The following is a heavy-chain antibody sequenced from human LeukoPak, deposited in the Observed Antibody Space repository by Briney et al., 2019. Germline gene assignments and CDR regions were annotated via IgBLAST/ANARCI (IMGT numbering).Heavy chain of an antibody. Sequence: SETLSLTCTVSGGSISSYYWSWSRQPPGKGLEWIEYIYYSGSTNYNPSLKSRVTISVDTSKNQFSLKLSSVTAADTAVYYCARRGDSSGWSVIDYWGQGTLVTVSS. V-gene: IGHV4-59*08. CDR2: IYYSGST. CDR3: ARRGDSSGWSVIDY. CDR1: GGSISSYY. D-gene: IGHD6-19*01. J-gene: IGHJ4*02.